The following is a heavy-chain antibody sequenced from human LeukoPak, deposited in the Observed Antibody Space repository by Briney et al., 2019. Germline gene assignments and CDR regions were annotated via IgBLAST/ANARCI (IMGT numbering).Heavy chain of an antibody. J-gene: IGHJ3*02. V-gene: IGHV3-53*01. CDR2: IYSGGST. CDR1: GFTFSSYS. CDR3: ARDWADSGYAQRAFDI. Sequence: GGSLRLSCAASGFTFSSYSMNWVRQAPGKGLEWVSVIYSGGSTYYADSVKGRFTISRDNSKNTLYLQMNSLRAEDTAVYYCARDWADSGYAQRAFDIWGQGTMVTVSS. D-gene: IGHD5-12*01.